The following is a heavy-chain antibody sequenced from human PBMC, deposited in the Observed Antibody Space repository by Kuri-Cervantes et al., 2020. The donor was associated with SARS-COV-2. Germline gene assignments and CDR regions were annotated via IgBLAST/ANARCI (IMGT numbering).Heavy chain of an antibody. CDR1: GFTFSSYW. D-gene: IGHD2-2*02. CDR2: ISGSGGST. V-gene: IGHV3-23*01. J-gene: IGHJ6*03. Sequence: GGSLRLSCAASGFTFSSYWMSWARQAPGKGLEWVSAISGSGGSTYYADSVKGRFTISRDNSKNTLYLQMNSLRAEDTAVYYCANLPAAINNYYYYYMDVWGKGTTVTVSS. CDR3: ANLPAAINNYYYYYMDV.